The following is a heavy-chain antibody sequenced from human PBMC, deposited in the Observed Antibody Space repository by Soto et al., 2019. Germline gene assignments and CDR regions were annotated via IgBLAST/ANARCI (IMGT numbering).Heavy chain of an antibody. J-gene: IGHJ4*02. CDR1: GFTFSSYA. Sequence: EVQPLESGGGLVQPGGSLRLSCAASGFTFSSYAMSWVRQAPGKGLEWVSAISGSGGSTYYADSVKGRFTISRDNSKNTLYLQMNSLRAEDTAVYYCAKDTYYYDSSGLDYWGQGTLVTVSS. V-gene: IGHV3-23*01. D-gene: IGHD3-22*01. CDR2: ISGSGGST. CDR3: AKDTYYYDSSGLDY.